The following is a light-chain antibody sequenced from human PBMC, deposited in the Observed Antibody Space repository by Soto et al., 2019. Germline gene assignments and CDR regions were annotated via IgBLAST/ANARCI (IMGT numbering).Light chain of an antibody. CDR3: QQYNNWPSLT. J-gene: IGKJ4*01. V-gene: IGKV3-15*01. Sequence: EIVMTQSPATLSVSPGERATLSCRASQSVSSNLAWYQQKPGQAPRLLMYGVSTRATGTPARFSGSGSGTEFTLTISSLQSEDFAVYYCQQYNNWPSLTFGGGTKVEIK. CDR1: QSVSSN. CDR2: GVS.